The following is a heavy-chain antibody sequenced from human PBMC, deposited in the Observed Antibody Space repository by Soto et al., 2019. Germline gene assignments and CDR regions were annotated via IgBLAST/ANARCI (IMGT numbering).Heavy chain of an antibody. CDR3: ARGLLHDSSGYYLN. D-gene: IGHD3-22*01. V-gene: IGHV4-31*01. Sequence: SETLSLTCTVSGGSISSGGYYWSWIRQHPGKVLECIGYIYYSGITFYNPSLKSLVTISLDISKNQFSLKLSSVTAADTAVYYCARGLLHDSSGYYLNWGQGTLVTVSS. CDR1: GGSISSGGYY. CDR2: IYYSGIT. J-gene: IGHJ4*02.